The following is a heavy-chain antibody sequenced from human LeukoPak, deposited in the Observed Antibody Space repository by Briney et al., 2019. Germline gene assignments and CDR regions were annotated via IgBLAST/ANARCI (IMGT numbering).Heavy chain of an antibody. CDR1: GGSISSYY. D-gene: IGHD6-13*01. J-gene: IGHJ3*02. Sequence: SETLSLTCTVSGGSISSYYWSWIRQPPGKGLEWIRYIYYSGSTNYNPSLKSRVTISVDTSKNQFSLKLSSVTAADTAVYYCARDPGIAAAGGLDAFDIWGQGTMVTVSS. CDR2: IYYSGST. V-gene: IGHV4-59*01. CDR3: ARDPGIAAAGGLDAFDI.